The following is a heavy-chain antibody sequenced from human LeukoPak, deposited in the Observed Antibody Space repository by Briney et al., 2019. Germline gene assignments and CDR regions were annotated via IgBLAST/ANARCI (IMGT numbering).Heavy chain of an antibody. CDR2: IRYDGSHK. V-gene: IGHV3-30*02. Sequence: PGGSLGLYCAASGFTFSRYGMRWVRQAPGKGLEWVAFIRYDGSHKYYADSVKGRFTISRDNSKNTLYLQMNSLRAEHTAVYYCAKVPLTAAVEYYWGQGTLVTLSS. CDR1: GFTFSRYG. CDR3: AKVPLTAAVEYY. J-gene: IGHJ4*02. D-gene: IGHD6-13*01.